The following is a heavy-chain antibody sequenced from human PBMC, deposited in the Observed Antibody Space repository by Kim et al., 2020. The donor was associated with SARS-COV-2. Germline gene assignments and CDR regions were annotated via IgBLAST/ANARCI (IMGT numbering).Heavy chain of an antibody. V-gene: IGHV1-69*13. CDR1: GGTFSQYG. CDR3: ARDRGSLSGMDV. CDR2: IIPIFGTT. J-gene: IGHJ6*02. Sequence: SVKVSCKASGGTFSQYGISWVRQAPGQGLEWMGAIIPIFGTTHYAPKFQGRVTITADEFTNTANMELTSLTSGDTTVYYCARDRGSLSGMDVWGQGTTVTVTS. D-gene: IGHD2-15*01.